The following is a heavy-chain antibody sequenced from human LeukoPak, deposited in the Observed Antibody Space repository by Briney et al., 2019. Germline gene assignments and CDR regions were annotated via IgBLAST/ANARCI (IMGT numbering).Heavy chain of an antibody. J-gene: IGHJ6*03. Sequence: ASVKVSCKASGYTFTGYYMHWVRQAPGQGLEWMGWINPNSGGTNYAQKFQGRVTMTRDTSISTAYMELSRLRSDDTAVYYCARGETTVTDYYYYYMDVWGKGTTVTVSS. CDR2: INPNSGGT. CDR1: GYTFTGYY. CDR3: ARGETTVTDYYYYYMDV. D-gene: IGHD4-17*01. V-gene: IGHV1-2*02.